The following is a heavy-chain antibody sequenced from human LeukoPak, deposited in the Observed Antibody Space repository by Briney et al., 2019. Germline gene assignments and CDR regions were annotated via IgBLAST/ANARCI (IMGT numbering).Heavy chain of an antibody. J-gene: IGHJ5*02. D-gene: IGHD4/OR15-4a*01. Sequence: SETLYLTCAVSGGSISSGTYSWSWIRQPPGKGLEWIGYIYPSGSTYHNPSLDSRVTISVDTSKNQFSLKLSSVTAADTAVYYCARGLVDYGFDPWGQGTLVTVSS. CDR2: IYPSGST. CDR1: GGSISSGTYS. V-gene: IGHV4-30-2*01. CDR3: ARGLVDYGFDP.